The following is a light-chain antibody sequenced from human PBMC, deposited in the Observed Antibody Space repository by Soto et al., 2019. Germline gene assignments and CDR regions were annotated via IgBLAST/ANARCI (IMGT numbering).Light chain of an antibody. CDR1: QSVSSSY. CDR3: QQYGSSPPYT. Sequence: EIVLTQSPGTLSLSPGERATLSCRASQSVSSSYLAWYQHKPGQAPRLLIYGAYNRAIGIPDRFSGSGSGTDFTLTISRLEPEDFAVYYCQQYGSSPPYTFGQGTKLEIK. CDR2: GAY. V-gene: IGKV3-20*01. J-gene: IGKJ2*01.